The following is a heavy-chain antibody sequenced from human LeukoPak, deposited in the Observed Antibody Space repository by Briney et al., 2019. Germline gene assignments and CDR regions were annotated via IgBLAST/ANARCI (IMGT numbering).Heavy chain of an antibody. J-gene: IGHJ4*02. Sequence: QTGGSLRLSCVASGFPFRSYAMTWVRQTPGKGLESVSVITDDEDTYYADSVKGRFTISRDNSQNTVFLQMNSLRVEDTAVYYCVKVDYWSPENYFDSRGQGTLVTVSS. D-gene: IGHD1-1*01. CDR3: VKVDYWSPENYFDS. CDR1: GFPFRSYA. V-gene: IGHV3-23*01. CDR2: ITDDEDT.